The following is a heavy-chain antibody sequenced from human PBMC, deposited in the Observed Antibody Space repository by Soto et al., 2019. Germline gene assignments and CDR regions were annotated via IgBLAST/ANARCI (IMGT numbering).Heavy chain of an antibody. D-gene: IGHD2-15*01. J-gene: IGHJ4*02. Sequence: EMQLLESGGGLVQPGGSLRLSCEASGFTFSSYVMTWVRQAPGKGLERVATIDPSGGTTNYADSVRGRFIISRDNSRNTLYLQMNILRAEDTALYYCAQGGYPGYCRRGSCPYFSALWGQGTLVTESS. CDR1: GFTFSSYV. CDR3: AQGGYPGYCRRGSCPYFSAL. V-gene: IGHV3-23*01. CDR2: IDPSGGTT.